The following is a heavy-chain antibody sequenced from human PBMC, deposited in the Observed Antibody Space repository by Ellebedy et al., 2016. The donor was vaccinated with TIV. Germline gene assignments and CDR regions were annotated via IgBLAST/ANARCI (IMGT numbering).Heavy chain of an antibody. Sequence: GGSLRLXXAASGFTFSNNYMAWVRQTPWKGLEWVSAISGAGGTTYYADSVKGRFTASRDNSKNTLYLQMNSLRVEDTAVYYCAKERGTTVTMGWFDPWGQGTLVTVSP. CDR3: AKERGTTVTMGWFDP. J-gene: IGHJ5*02. V-gene: IGHV3-23*01. CDR1: GFTFSNNY. D-gene: IGHD4-17*01. CDR2: ISGAGGTT.